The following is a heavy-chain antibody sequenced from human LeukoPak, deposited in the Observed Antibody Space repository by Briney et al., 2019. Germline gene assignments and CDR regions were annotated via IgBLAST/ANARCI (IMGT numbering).Heavy chain of an antibody. CDR1: GGSIRSSSYY. CDR3: ARLRSGFYFDS. D-gene: IGHD6-19*01. Sequence: SETLSLTCTVFGGSIRSSSYYWGWIRQPPGKGLEWLANIFYSGSTFYNPSLKSRVTISVDTSQNQFSLKLSSVTAADTAVYYCARLRSGFYFDSWGQGTLVTVSS. CDR2: IFYSGST. J-gene: IGHJ4*02. V-gene: IGHV4-39*01.